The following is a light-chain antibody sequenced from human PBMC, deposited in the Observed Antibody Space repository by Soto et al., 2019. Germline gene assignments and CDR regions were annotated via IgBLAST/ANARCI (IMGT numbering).Light chain of an antibody. J-gene: IGKJ1*01. CDR3: QQYHNWPGT. V-gene: IGKV3-15*01. CDR2: GAS. CDR1: QSVSSN. Sequence: EIVMTQSPATLSVSPGERATLSCRASQSVSSNSAWYQQKPGQAPRLLIYGASTRATGIPVRFSGSGSGTEFTLTISSLQSEDFAVYFCQQYHNWPGTFGQGTKVDIK.